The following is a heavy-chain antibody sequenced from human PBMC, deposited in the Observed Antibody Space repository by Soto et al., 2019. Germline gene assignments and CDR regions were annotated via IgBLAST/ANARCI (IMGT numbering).Heavy chain of an antibody. Sequence: SETLSLTCAVSGGSISSSNWWSWVRQPPGKGLEWIGEIYHSGSTYYNPSLKSRVTISVDTSKNQFSLKLSSVTAADTAVYYCARHGLRYKAAAFLWGQGTLVTV. D-gene: IGHD6-13*01. V-gene: IGHV4-4*02. CDR1: GGSISSSNW. J-gene: IGHJ4*02. CDR3: ARHGLRYKAAAFL. CDR2: IYHSGST.